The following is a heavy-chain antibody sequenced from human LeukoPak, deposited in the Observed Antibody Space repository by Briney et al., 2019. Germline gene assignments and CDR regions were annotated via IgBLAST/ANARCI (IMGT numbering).Heavy chain of an antibody. D-gene: IGHD3-3*01. Sequence: GGSLRLSCVASGFIFSDYSMDWVRQAPGKGLEWVSSISSSSAYIFYSDSVKGRFTISRDNAKNSLYLQMNSLRAEDTAVYYCARDGGITIFGVVINGWFDPWGQGTLVTVSS. J-gene: IGHJ5*02. CDR1: GFIFSDYS. CDR3: ARDGGITIFGVVINGWFDP. V-gene: IGHV3-21*01. CDR2: ISSSSAYI.